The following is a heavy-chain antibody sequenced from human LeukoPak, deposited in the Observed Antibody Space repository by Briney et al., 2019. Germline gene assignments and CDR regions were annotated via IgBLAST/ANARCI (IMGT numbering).Heavy chain of an antibody. V-gene: IGHV3-7*01. Sequence: GGSLRLSCAASGFTFSNYFMTWVRQAPGKGPEWVATIKQDGSEKYYMDSVKGRFTISRDNAKNSLSLQVNSLRPEDTAVYYCARGAGGTYWGQGTQVTVSS. CDR2: IKQDGSEK. CDR1: GFTFSNYF. J-gene: IGHJ4*02. CDR3: ARGAGGTY. D-gene: IGHD1-26*01.